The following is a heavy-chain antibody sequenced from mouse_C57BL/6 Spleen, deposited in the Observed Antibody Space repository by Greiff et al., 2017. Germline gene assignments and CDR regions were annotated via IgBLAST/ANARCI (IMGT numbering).Heavy chain of an antibody. Sequence: QVQLQQSGAELARPGASVKLSCKASGYTFTSYGISWVKQRTGQGLEWIGEIYPRSGNTYYNEKFKGKATLTADKSSSTAYMELRSLTSEDSAVYFCARYPELGPLFDYWGQGTTLTVSS. CDR1: GYTFTSYG. V-gene: IGHV1-81*01. CDR3: ARYPELGPLFDY. J-gene: IGHJ2*01. CDR2: IYPRSGNT. D-gene: IGHD4-1*01.